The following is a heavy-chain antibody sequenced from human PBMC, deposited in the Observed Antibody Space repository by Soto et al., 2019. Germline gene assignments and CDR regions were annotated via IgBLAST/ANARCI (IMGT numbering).Heavy chain of an antibody. CDR1: GGSISSYY. CDR3: ARVWTGTTYYYYMDV. J-gene: IGHJ6*03. Sequence: SETLSLTCTVSGGSISSYYWSWIRQPPGKGLEWIGYIYYSGSTNYNPSLKSRVTISVDTSKNQFSLKLSSVTAADTAVYYCARVWTGTTYYYYMDVWGKGTTVTVSS. V-gene: IGHV4-59*01. D-gene: IGHD1-1*01. CDR2: IYYSGST.